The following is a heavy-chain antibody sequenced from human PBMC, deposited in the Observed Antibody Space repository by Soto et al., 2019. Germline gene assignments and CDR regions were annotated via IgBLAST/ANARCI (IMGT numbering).Heavy chain of an antibody. Sequence: QVQLVQSGAEVKKPGASVKVSCKASGYTFTSYGISWVRQAPGQGLEWMGWISAYNGNTNYAQKLQGRVTMTTDTSTSTDYMELRSLRSDDTAVYYCARDGSGWSYYYYGMDVWGQGTTVTVSS. V-gene: IGHV1-18*04. J-gene: IGHJ6*02. CDR3: ARDGSGWSYYYYGMDV. D-gene: IGHD6-19*01. CDR2: ISAYNGNT. CDR1: GYTFTSYG.